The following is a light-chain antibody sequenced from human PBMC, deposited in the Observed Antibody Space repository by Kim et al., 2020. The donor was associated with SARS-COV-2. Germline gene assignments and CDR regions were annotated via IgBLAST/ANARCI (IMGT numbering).Light chain of an antibody. CDR1: QGVSSMY. J-gene: IGKJ1*01. CDR3: QQYENSPWT. Sequence: APGESATLSCRGSQGVSSMYLAWYQQKPGQAPRLLSYGASSRATGIPDRFSGSGSGTDFTLTISRLEPEDCAVYYCQQYENSPWTFGQGTKVDIK. CDR2: GAS. V-gene: IGKV3-20*01.